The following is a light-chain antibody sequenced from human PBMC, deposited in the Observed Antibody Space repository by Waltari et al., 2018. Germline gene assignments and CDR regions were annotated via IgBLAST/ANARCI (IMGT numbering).Light chain of an antibody. CDR3: QSFESINPVI. V-gene: IGLV6-57*02. CDR2: EDN. Sequence: FMLTQPHSVSESPGKTVTIPCTGSRGSIASNYVQWYQQRPGRAPTGVIYEDNRRPYGVPDRFSGSIASSSTSASRTSAGLKTEDSADYYFQSFESINPVIFGGGTKLTVL. CDR1: RGSIASNY. J-gene: IGLJ2*01.